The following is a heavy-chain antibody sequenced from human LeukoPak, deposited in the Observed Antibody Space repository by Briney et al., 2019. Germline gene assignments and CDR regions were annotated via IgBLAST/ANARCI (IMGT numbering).Heavy chain of an antibody. D-gene: IGHD1-14*01. CDR1: GGSISSDY. Sequence: ASETLSLTCTVSGGSISSDYWSWIRQSPGKGLEWIAYMYYSGSTNYNPSLKSRVTISVDTSKNQSSLKLSSVTAADTAVYYCARDNRSLGGHYYYYGMDVWGQGTTVTVSS. V-gene: IGHV4-59*01. J-gene: IGHJ6*02. CDR2: MYYSGST. CDR3: ARDNRSLGGHYYYYGMDV.